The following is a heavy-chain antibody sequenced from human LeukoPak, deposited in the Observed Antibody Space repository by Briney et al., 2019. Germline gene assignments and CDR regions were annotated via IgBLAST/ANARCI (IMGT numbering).Heavy chain of an antibody. CDR3: ASGKRSGSGSYSSYYYYGMDV. J-gene: IGHJ6*02. Sequence: PSETLSLTCTVSGGSISSSSYYWGWIRQPPGKGLEWIGSIYYSGSTYYNPSLKSRVTISVDTSKNQFSLKLSSVTAADTAVYYCASGKRSGSGSYSSYYYYGMDVWGQGTTVTVSS. V-gene: IGHV4-39*07. D-gene: IGHD3-10*01. CDR2: IYYSGST. CDR1: GGSISSSSYY.